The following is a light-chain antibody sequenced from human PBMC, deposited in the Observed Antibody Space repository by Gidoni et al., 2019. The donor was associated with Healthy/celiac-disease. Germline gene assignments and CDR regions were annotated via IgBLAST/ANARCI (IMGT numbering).Light chain of an antibody. CDR1: QSVSSSY. J-gene: IGKJ1*01. CDR2: GAS. V-gene: IGKV3-20*01. Sequence: EIVLTQSPGTLSLSPGERATLSCRASQSVSSSYLAWYQQKPGQAPRLLIYGASSRATGIPDRFSGSGSGTDFTLTISRLDPEDFAVYYCQHYGSSPRTFXXXTKVEIK. CDR3: QHYGSSPRT.